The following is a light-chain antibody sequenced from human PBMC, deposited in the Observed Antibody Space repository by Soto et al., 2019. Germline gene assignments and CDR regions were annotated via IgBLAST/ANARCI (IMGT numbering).Light chain of an antibody. V-gene: IGLV2-14*01. CDR3: SSYRRSSALV. Sequence: QSVLTQPASVSGSPGQSITISCTGTNSDVGAFNYVSWYQHHPGKAPKLIIYGVSDRPSGISNRFSGSKSGNTASLTISGLHAEDEADYYCSSYRRSSALVFGTGTKLTVL. CDR1: NSDVGAFNY. CDR2: GVS. J-gene: IGLJ1*01.